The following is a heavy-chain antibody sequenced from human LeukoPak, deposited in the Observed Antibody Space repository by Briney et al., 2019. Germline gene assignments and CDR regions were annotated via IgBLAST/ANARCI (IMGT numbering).Heavy chain of an antibody. CDR3: AREGPGLGAVLDY. CDR2: IIPFSGTT. D-gene: IGHD3-3*01. CDR1: GGSFSSYV. V-gene: IGHV1-69*05. Sequence: SVKVSCKSSGGSFSSYVISWVRQAPGQGPEWMGRIIPFSGTTDFAQKLQGRVSITTDISSSTAYMELSSLRSEDTAMYYCAREGPGLGAVLDYWGQGTLVTVSS. J-gene: IGHJ4*02.